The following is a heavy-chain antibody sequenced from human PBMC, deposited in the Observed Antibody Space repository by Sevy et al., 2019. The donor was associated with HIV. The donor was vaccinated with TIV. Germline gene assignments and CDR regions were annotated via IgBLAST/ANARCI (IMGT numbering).Heavy chain of an antibody. V-gene: IGHV6-1*01. CDR1: GDSVSSNSAA. CDR3: ASERGGSSVCYYYYYFDV. Sequence: SQTPSLTPAISGDSVSSNSAAWNWIRQSPSRGLEWLGRTYYRSKWYNDYAVSVKSRITINPDTSKNQYSLQLNFVTPEDTAVYYCASERGGSSVCYYYYYFDVWGKGTTVTVSS. CDR2: TYYRSKWYN. J-gene: IGHJ6*03. D-gene: IGHD3-10*01.